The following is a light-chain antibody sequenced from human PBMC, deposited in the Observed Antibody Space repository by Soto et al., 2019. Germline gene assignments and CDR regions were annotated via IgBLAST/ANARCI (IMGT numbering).Light chain of an antibody. Sequence: DIQLTQSPSFLSASVGDRVTITCRASQGISSYLAWYQQKPGKAPKLLIYAASTLQSGVPSRFSCSGSGTEFTLTISSLQPEDLATYYCQQLNSYPLIGFGQGTRLEIK. V-gene: IGKV1-9*01. CDR3: QQLNSYPLIG. CDR2: AAS. CDR1: QGISSY. J-gene: IGKJ5*01.